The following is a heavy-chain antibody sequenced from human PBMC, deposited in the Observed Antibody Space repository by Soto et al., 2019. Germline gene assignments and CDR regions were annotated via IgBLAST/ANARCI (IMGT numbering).Heavy chain of an antibody. D-gene: IGHD3-3*01. V-gene: IGHV3-33*08. Sequence: GGSLRLSCAASGFTFSSYGMHWVRQAPGKGLEWVAVIWYDGSNKYYADSVKGRFTISRDNSKNTLYLQMNSLRAEDTAVYYCARDATGDDLWSGYSFVYWGQGTLVTVSS. CDR1: GFTFSSYG. CDR3: ARDATGDDLWSGYSFVY. CDR2: IWYDGSNK. J-gene: IGHJ4*02.